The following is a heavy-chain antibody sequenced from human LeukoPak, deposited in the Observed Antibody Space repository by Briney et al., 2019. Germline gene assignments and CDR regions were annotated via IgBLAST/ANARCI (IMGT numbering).Heavy chain of an antibody. D-gene: IGHD6-19*01. CDR3: ARTRKNRIAVAGTIFDY. CDR2: INLNSGGT. CDR1: GYTFTSYD. Sequence: ASVKVSCKASGYTFTSYDINWVRQAPGQGLEWMGWINLNSGGTNYAQKFQGRVTMTRDTSISTAYMELSRLRSDDTAVYYCARTRKNRIAVAGTIFDYWGQGTLVTVSS. J-gene: IGHJ4*02. V-gene: IGHV1-2*02.